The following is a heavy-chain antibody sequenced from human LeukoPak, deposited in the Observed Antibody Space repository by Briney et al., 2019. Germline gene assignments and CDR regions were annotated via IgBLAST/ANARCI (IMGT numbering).Heavy chain of an antibody. CDR3: ARDLVMVRGIGWFDP. CDR2: ISSSSSYI. V-gene: IGHV3-21*01. D-gene: IGHD3-10*01. Sequence: PGGSLRLSRAASGFTFSSYSMNWVRQAPGKGLEWVSSISSSSSYIYYADSVKGRFTISRDNAKNSLYLQMNSLRAEDTAVYYCARDLVMVRGIGWFDPWGQGTLVTVSS. CDR1: GFTFSSYS. J-gene: IGHJ5*02.